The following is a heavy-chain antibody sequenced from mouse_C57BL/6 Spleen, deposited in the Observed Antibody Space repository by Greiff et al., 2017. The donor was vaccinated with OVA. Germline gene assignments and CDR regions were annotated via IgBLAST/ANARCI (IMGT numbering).Heavy chain of an antibody. CDR3: ARQGVYYGSSSLFDY. CDR2: IDPSDSYT. D-gene: IGHD1-1*01. V-gene: IGHV1-69*01. Sequence: VQLQQPGAELVMPGASVKLSCKASGYTFTSYWMHWVKQRPGQGLEWIGEIDPSDSYTNYNQKFKGKSTLTVDKSSSTAYMQLSSLTSEDSAVYYCARQGVYYGSSSLFDYWGQGTTLTVSS. J-gene: IGHJ2*01. CDR1: GYTFTSYW.